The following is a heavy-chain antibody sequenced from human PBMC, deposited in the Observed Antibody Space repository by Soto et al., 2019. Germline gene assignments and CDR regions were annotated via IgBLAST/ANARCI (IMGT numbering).Heavy chain of an antibody. V-gene: IGHV3-30*18. Sequence: QVQLVESGGGVVQPGRSLRLSCAASGFIFSSYGMRWVRQAPGKGLEWVAIISYDGSDKNYADSVKGRFTISRDNSKNTLYLQMNSLRAEDTAVYYCAKEEDRTSFNYWGQGTLVTVSS. J-gene: IGHJ4*02. CDR3: AKEEDRTSFNY. D-gene: IGHD6-6*01. CDR2: ISYDGSDK. CDR1: GFIFSSYG.